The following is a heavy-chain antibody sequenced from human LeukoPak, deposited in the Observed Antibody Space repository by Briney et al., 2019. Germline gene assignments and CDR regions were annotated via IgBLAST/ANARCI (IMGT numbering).Heavy chain of an antibody. Sequence: SETLSLTCTVSGYSISSGYYWGWIRQPPGKGLEWIGSIYHSGNTYYNPSLKSRVIVSVDTSKNQFSLKLSSVTAADTAVYYCAREITPTSDHDAFDIWGQGTMVTVSS. CDR2: IYHSGNT. D-gene: IGHD5-24*01. V-gene: IGHV4-38-2*02. CDR3: AREITPTSDHDAFDI. CDR1: GYSISSGYY. J-gene: IGHJ3*02.